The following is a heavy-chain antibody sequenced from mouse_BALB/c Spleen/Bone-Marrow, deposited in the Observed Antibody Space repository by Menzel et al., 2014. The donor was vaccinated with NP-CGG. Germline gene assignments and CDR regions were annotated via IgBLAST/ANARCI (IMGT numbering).Heavy chain of an antibody. D-gene: IGHD2-14*01. J-gene: IGHJ3*01. Sequence: LQESGAELVMPGASVKMSRKASGHTFTDYWMHWVKQRPGQGLEWIGAIDTSDSYTSYNQKFKGKATLTVDESSSTAYMQLSSLTSEDSAVYYCARSDYRYDPFAYWGQGTLVTVSA. CDR1: GHTFTDYW. V-gene: IGHV1-69*01. CDR3: ARSDYRYDPFAY. CDR2: IDTSDSYT.